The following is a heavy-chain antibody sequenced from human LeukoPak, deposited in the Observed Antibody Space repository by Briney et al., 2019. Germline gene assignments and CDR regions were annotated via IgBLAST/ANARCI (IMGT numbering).Heavy chain of an antibody. D-gene: IGHD6-19*01. CDR3: ARIQLAVAGTFDWFDP. V-gene: IGHV4-39*07. CDR1: GASIRSRTYY. CDR2: MYYSGST. Sequence: SETLSLTCTVSGASIRSRTYYWGWIRQPPGKGLEWIVSMYYSGSTYYNPSLKSRVTISVDTSTNQFSLKLTSVTAADTAVYFCARIQLAVAGTFDWFDPWGQGTLVTVSS. J-gene: IGHJ5*02.